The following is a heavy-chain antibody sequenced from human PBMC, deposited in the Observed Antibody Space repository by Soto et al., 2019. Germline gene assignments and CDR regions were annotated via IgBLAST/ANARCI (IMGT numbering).Heavy chain of an antibody. CDR2: IYYSGST. J-gene: IGHJ6*02. Sequence: SETLSLTXTVSGGSISSYYWSWIRQPPGKGLEWIGYIYYSGSTNYNPSLKSRVTISVDTSKNQFSLKLSSVTAADTAVYYCARTDYGDYMGYYYGMGVWGQGTTVTVSS. CDR3: ARTDYGDYMGYYYGMGV. D-gene: IGHD4-17*01. V-gene: IGHV4-59*01. CDR1: GGSISSYY.